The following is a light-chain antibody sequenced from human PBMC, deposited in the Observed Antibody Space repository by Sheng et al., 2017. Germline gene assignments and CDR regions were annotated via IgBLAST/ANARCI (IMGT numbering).Light chain of an antibody. CDR1: QGISYS. J-gene: IGKJ1*01. CDR2: TAS. Sequence: DNQMTQSPSSLSASVGDRVTITCRASQGISYSLAWYQQKPGKVPELLIYTASTLQSGVPSRFSGSGSGTEFTLTISSLQPEDVATYYCQKLDTAPLTFGQGTKVEVK. V-gene: IGKV1-27*01. CDR3: QKLDTAPLT.